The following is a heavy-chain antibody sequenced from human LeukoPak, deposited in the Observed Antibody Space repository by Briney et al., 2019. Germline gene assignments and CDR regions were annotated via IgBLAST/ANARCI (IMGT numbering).Heavy chain of an antibody. CDR1: GYTFTSYA. D-gene: IGHD2-15*01. CDR2: INAGNGNT. V-gene: IGHV1-3*01. J-gene: IGHJ5*02. CDR3: ARLAYCSGGSCYSKGVNH. Sequence: GASVKVSCKASGYTFTSYAMHWVRQAPGQRLEWMGWINAGNGNTKYSQKFQGRVTITRDTSASTAYMELSSLRSKDTAVYYCARLAYCSGGSCYSKGVNHWGQGTLVTVSS.